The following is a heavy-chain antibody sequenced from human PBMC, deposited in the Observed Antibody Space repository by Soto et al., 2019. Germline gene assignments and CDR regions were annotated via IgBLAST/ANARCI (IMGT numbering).Heavy chain of an antibody. CDR1: GFTFSSYA. V-gene: IGHV3-30-3*01. D-gene: IGHD4-17*01. J-gene: IGHJ5*02. Sequence: PXESLRLSCAASGFTFSSYAMHWVRQAPGKGLEWVAVISYDGSNKYYADSVKGRFTISRDNSKNTLYLQMNSLRAEDTAVYYCARDSRLRDNWFDPWGQGTLVTVSS. CDR2: ISYDGSNK. CDR3: ARDSRLRDNWFDP.